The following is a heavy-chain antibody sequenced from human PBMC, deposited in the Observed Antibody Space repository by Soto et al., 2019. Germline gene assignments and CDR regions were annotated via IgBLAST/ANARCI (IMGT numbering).Heavy chain of an antibody. J-gene: IGHJ6*02. D-gene: IGHD2-2*02. CDR2: ISGSGGST. V-gene: IGHV3-23*01. Sequence: EVQLLESGGGLVQPGGSLRLSCAASGFTFSSYAMSWVRQAPGKGLEWVSAISGSGGSTYYADSVKGRFTISRDNSKNTLHLQMNSLRAEDTAVYYCAKALRDIVVVPAAIFHYYYYGMDVWGQGTTVTVSS. CDR3: AKALRDIVVVPAAIFHYYYYGMDV. CDR1: GFTFSSYA.